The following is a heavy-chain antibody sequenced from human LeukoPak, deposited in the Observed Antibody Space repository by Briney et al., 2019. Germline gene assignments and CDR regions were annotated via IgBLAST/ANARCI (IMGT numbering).Heavy chain of an antibody. CDR1: GGSICSSSYY. V-gene: IGHV4-39*01. CDR2: LYYSGST. Sequence: SETLSLTCTVSGGSICSSSYYWGWIRQPPGKGLEWIGSLYYSGSTYYNPSLKSRVTISVDTYQNQFSLKLSSVTAADTAVYYCASQNDYGGTVDYWGQGTLVTVSS. CDR3: ASQNDYGGTVDY. D-gene: IGHD4-23*01. J-gene: IGHJ4*02.